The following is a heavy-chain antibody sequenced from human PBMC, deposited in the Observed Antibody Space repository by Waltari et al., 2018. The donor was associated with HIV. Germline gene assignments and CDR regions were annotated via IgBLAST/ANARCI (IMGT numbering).Heavy chain of an antibody. CDR2: LYSGYTT. D-gene: IGHD1-26*01. CDR3: ARGSGSYLHFFDY. J-gene: IGHJ4*02. CDR1: GFTVSSNY. Sequence: EVQLVESGGGLIQPGGSLRLSCAASGFTVSSNYMTWVRQAPGKGLEWVSVLYSGYTTYYADSVKGRFAISRDNSKNTLYRQMNSLRAEDTAVYYCARGSGSYLHFFDYWGQGTLVTVSS. V-gene: IGHV3-53*01.